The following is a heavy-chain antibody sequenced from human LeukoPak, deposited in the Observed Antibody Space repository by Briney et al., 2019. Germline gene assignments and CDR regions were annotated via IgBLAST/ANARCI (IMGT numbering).Heavy chain of an antibody. D-gene: IGHD3-22*01. CDR1: GYSLTSHG. V-gene: IGHV1-18*01. CDR2: ISAYNGNT. Sequence: ASVKVSCKASGYSLTSHGISWVRQAPGQGLEWMGWISAYNGNTDYAQKFQGRVSLTTDTSTNTAYMVLRSLRSDDTAMYYCARVRLSRLDADYWGQGTLVTVSS. CDR3: ARVRLSRLDADY. J-gene: IGHJ4*02.